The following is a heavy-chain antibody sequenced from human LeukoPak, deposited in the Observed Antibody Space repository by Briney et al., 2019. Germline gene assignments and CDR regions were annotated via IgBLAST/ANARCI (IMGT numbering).Heavy chain of an antibody. V-gene: IGHV4-59*01. CDR3: ARGGLAAAPYY. CDR1: GGSISSYY. J-gene: IGHJ4*02. D-gene: IGHD6-13*01. Sequence: PSETLSLTCTVSGGSISSYYWSWIRQPPGKGLEWIGYIYYSGSTNYNPSLKSRVTISVDTSKNQFSLKLSSVTAADTAVYYCARGGLAAAPYYWGQGTLVTVSS. CDR2: IYYSGST.